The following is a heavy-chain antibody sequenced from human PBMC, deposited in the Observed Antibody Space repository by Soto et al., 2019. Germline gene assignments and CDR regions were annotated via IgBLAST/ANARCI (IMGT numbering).Heavy chain of an antibody. D-gene: IGHD1-1*01. CDR3: ARWNGYGDS. V-gene: IGHV3-23*01. CDR1: GFSISTYG. J-gene: IGHJ4*02. CDR2: FSGSSGNT. Sequence: EVQLLEPGGGLAQPGGSLRLSCAASGFSISTYGVTWVRQAPGKGLEWVSGFSGSSGNTYYADSVKGRFTISRDNSKNTVYLQMNSLRAEDTAVYYCARWNGYGDSWGQGTLVTVSS.